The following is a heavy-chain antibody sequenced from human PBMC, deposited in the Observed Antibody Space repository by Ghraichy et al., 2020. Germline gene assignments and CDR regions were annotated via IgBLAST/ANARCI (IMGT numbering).Heavy chain of an antibody. Sequence: ASVKVSCKASGHTFSSYGISWVRQAPGQGLEWLGWISAYNGNADYAQKFQGRVTMTTDTSTSTAYMELRSLRSDDTAFYYCTRVGSYCTSSSCFDYWDQGTLVTVSS. CDR3: TRVGSYCTSSSCFDY. CDR1: GHTFSSYG. CDR2: ISAYNGNA. J-gene: IGHJ4*02. V-gene: IGHV1-18*04. D-gene: IGHD2-2*01.